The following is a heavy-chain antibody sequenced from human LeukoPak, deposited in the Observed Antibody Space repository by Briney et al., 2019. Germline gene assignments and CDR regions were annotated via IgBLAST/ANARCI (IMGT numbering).Heavy chain of an antibody. D-gene: IGHD3-10*02. J-gene: IGHJ5*02. CDR2: IYYSGST. CDR3: ARDKHYVGFDP. Sequence: SEILSLTCTVSGGSMSSGGYYWSWIRQHPGKGLEYIGYIYYSGSTYYNPSLKSRVTISVDTSKNQFSLKLNSVTAADTAVYYCARDKHYVGFDPWGQGTLVTVSS. V-gene: IGHV4-31*03. CDR1: GGSMSSGGYY.